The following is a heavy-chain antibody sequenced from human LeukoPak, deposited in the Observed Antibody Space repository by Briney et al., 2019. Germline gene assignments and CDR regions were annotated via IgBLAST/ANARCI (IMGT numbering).Heavy chain of an antibody. V-gene: IGHV1-46*01. J-gene: IGHJ6*02. CDR1: GYTFTGYY. CDR2: INPSGAST. Sequence: ASVTLSCKASGYTFTGYYMDWVRQAHGQGFEWMGIINPSGASTTYAQKFQGSVTMTTDTSTSTVYMELSSLRSEDTAVYYCTRGGYGMDVWGQGTTVTVSS. CDR3: TRGGYGMDV. D-gene: IGHD4-23*01.